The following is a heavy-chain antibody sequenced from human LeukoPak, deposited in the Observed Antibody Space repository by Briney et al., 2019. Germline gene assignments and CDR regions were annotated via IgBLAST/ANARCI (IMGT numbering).Heavy chain of an antibody. D-gene: IGHD2-21*02. Sequence: GGSLRLSCAASGFTFSSYSMNWVRQAPGKGLEWVSSISSSSSYIYYADSVKGRFTISRDNAKNSLYLQMNSLRAEDTAVYYCARGADNCGGDCYPRFDYWGQGTLVTVSS. CDR2: ISSSSSYI. CDR3: ARGADNCGGDCYPRFDY. J-gene: IGHJ4*02. V-gene: IGHV3-21*01. CDR1: GFTFSSYS.